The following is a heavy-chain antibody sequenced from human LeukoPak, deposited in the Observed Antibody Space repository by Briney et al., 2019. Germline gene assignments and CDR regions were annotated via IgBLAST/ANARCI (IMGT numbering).Heavy chain of an antibody. CDR3: ARYNWNYGLAFDY. Sequence: PSETLSLTCTVSGGSISSYYWSWIRQPAGKGLEGIGHIYTSGSTNYNPSLKSRVTMSVDTSKNQFSLKLSSVTAADTAVYYCARYNWNYGLAFDYWGRGTLVTVSS. J-gene: IGHJ4*02. D-gene: IGHD1-7*01. V-gene: IGHV4-4*07. CDR1: GGSISSYY. CDR2: IYTSGST.